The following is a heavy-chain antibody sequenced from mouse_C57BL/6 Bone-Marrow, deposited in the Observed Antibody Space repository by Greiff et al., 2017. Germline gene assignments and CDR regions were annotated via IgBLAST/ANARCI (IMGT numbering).Heavy chain of an antibody. CDR1: GFTFSSYA. Sequence: EVNVVESGGGLVKPGGSLKLSCAASGFTFSSYAMSWVRQTPEKRLEWVATISDGGSYTYYPHNVKGRFTISRAKGKNNLYLQMSHRKSEETAMYYCAREGMTTVVASYAMDYWGQGTSVTVSS. D-gene: IGHD1-1*01. J-gene: IGHJ4*01. V-gene: IGHV5-4*03. CDR2: ISDGGSYT. CDR3: AREGMTTVVASYAMDY.